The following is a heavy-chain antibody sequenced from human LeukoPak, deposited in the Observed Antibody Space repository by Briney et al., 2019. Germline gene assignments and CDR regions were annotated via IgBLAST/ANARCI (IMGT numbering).Heavy chain of an antibody. J-gene: IGHJ4*02. CDR3: SSSETAGKNIVVVPAAMLGLDY. D-gene: IGHD2-2*01. CDR1: GFTFSSYS. Sequence: GGSLRLSCAASGFTFSSYSMNWVRQATGKGLEWVSSIIRISSYIYYADSVKGRFTLSRDTPKNSLYLQMTTLRAENTTVYFCSSSETAGKNIVVVPAAMLGLDYWGQGTLVTVSS. CDR2: IIRISSYI. V-gene: IGHV3-21*01.